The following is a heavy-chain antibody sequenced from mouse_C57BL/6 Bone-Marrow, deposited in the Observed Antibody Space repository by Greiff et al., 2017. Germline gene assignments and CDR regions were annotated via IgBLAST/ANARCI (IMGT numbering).Heavy chain of an antibody. Sequence: EVKLVESGPGLVKPSQSLSLTCSVTGYSITSGYYWNWIRQFPGNKLEWMGYISYDGSNNYNPSLKNRISITRDTSKNQFFLKLNSVTTEDTATYYCAIFYYYGSSFDWYFDVWGTGTTVTVSS. V-gene: IGHV3-6*01. CDR2: ISYDGSN. J-gene: IGHJ1*03. D-gene: IGHD1-1*01. CDR3: AIFYYYGSSFDWYFDV. CDR1: GYSITSGYY.